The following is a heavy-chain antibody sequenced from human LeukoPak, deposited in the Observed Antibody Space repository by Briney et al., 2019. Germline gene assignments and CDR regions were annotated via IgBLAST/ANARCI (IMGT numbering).Heavy chain of an antibody. D-gene: IGHD6-13*01. CDR1: GFTFSSYA. V-gene: IGHV3-23*01. CDR3: ARERRYTNSWYSLDS. CDR2: SSGSGGST. J-gene: IGHJ4*02. Sequence: GGSLRLSCAASGFTFSSYAMSWVRQAPGKGLEWVSGSSGSGGSTFDADSVKGRFTISRDYSKNTLYLQMNSLRAEDTAIYYCARERRYTNSWYSLDSWGQGTLVTVSS.